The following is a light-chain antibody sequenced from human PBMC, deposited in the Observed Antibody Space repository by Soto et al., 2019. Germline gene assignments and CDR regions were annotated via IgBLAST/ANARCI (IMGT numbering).Light chain of an antibody. J-gene: IGKJ2*01. V-gene: IGKV3-20*01. CDR2: GAS. Sequence: ELVLTQSPGTLSLSPGERVTLSCRASQAISRSYLVWYQQKPGQAPRLLIYGASNRAPGIPDRFRGSGSGTDFTLTISRLEHEDFAVYYCQQYDDSPGYTFGQGTKLEIK. CDR1: QAISRSY. CDR3: QQYDDSPGYT.